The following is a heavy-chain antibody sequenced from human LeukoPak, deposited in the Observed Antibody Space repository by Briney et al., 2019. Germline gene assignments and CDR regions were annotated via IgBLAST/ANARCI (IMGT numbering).Heavy chain of an antibody. V-gene: IGHV1-18*01. CDR1: GYNFTSYG. D-gene: IGHD6-13*01. J-gene: IGHJ6*02. Sequence: ASVKVSCKASGYNFTSYGISWVRQAPGQGLEWMGWISAYNGNTNYAQKLQGRVTMTTDTSTSTAYMGLRSLRSDNTAVYYCARDPSMAAAAPLGGMDVWGQGATVTVSS. CDR3: ARDPSMAAAAPLGGMDV. CDR2: ISAYNGNT.